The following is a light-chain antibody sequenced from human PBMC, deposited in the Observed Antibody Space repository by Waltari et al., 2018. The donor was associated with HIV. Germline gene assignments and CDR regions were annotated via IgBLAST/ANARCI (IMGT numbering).Light chain of an antibody. Sequence: QSALTKSPSASGSPGQSVNISCSGANSDISDYNYVSCYKQHPDRPPKLIIFEVTKRPSGVPDRFSGSKSGNTASLFVSGLQPEDEATYFCSSFAGTHKLFGGGTKLTVL. V-gene: IGLV2-8*01. CDR1: NSDISDYNY. J-gene: IGLJ2*01. CDR2: EVT. CDR3: SSFAGTHKL.